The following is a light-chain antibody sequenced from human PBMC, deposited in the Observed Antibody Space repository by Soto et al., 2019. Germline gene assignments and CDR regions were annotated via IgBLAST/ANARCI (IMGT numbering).Light chain of an antibody. CDR1: SSDVGGYNY. V-gene: IGLV2-11*01. CDR3: CSYAGTNSYV. Sequence: QSVLTQPRSVSGSPGQSVTISCTGTSSDVGGYNYVSWYQRHPDKAPKLMIYDVTKRPSGVPHRFSGSKSDNTASLTISGLQAEDEADYYCCSYAGTNSYVFGTGTKVTVL. J-gene: IGLJ1*01. CDR2: DVT.